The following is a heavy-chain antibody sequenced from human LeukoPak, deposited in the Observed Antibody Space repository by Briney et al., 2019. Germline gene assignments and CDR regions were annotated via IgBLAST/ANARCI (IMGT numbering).Heavy chain of an antibody. CDR1: GFTFSTYA. V-gene: IGHV3-64*01. CDR3: ARRGAAAGTSDY. D-gene: IGHD6-13*01. Sequence: GGSLRLSCAGSGFTFSTYAMQWVRQAPGKGLEYVSAISRNGNSTYYANSVKGRFTISRDNSKNTLYLQMGSLRAEDMAMYYCARRGAAAGTSDYWGQGTLVTVSS. CDR2: ISRNGNST. J-gene: IGHJ4*02.